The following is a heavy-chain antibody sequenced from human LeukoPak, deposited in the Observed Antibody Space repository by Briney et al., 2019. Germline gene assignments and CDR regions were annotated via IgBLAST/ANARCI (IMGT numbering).Heavy chain of an antibody. CDR1: GFTFSSYA. CDR2: ISYDGSNK. Sequence: GGSLRLSCAASGFTFSSYAMHWVRQAPGKGLEWVAVISYDGSNKYYADSVKGRFTISRDNSKNTLYLQMNSLRAEDTAVYYCARDEDSSGYYPGGYWGQGTLVTVSS. CDR3: ARDEDSSGYYPGGY. V-gene: IGHV3-30-3*01. J-gene: IGHJ4*02. D-gene: IGHD3-22*01.